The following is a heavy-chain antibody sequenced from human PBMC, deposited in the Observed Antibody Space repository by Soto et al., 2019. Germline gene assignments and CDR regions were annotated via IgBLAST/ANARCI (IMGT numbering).Heavy chain of an antibody. J-gene: IGHJ4*02. CDR1: GVSVSSGNYY. CDR3: TRAPVSGSYCFDF. V-gene: IGHV4-61*01. D-gene: IGHD1-26*01. CDR2: IFHTGTT. Sequence: SETLSLTCTVSGVSVSSGNYYWSWIRQPPGKGLEWIGYIFHTGTTNYNPSLKSRVTISLDTSMNQFSLKLSSVTPADTAVYYCTRAPVSGSYCFDFWGQGTPVTVSS.